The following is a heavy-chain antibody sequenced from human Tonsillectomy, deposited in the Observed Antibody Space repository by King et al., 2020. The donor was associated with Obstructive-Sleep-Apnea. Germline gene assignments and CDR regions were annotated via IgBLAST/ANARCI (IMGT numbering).Heavy chain of an antibody. Sequence: VQLQESGPGLVKPSETLSLTCTVSGGSISSYYWSWIRQPAGKGMEWIGRIHTSGITNYNPSLKSRVTMSVDTSKNHFSLKLSAVTAADTAVYYCASWKVRGVIQEYWGQGTLVTVSS. J-gene: IGHJ4*02. CDR1: GGSISSYY. V-gene: IGHV4-4*07. CDR3: ASWKVRGVIQEY. CDR2: IHTSGIT. D-gene: IGHD3-10*01.